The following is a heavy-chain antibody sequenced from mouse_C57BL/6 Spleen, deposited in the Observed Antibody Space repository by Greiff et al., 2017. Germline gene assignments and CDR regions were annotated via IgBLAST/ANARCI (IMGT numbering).Heavy chain of an antibody. CDR1: GFTFSDYG. Sequence: EVKLVESGGGLVKPGGSLKLSCAASGFTFSDYGMHWVRQAPEKGLEWVAYISSGSSTIYYADTVKGRFTISRDNAKNTLFLQMNSLRSEDTAMFYWACFRVGAMDYWGQGTSVTVSS. V-gene: IGHV5-17*01. J-gene: IGHJ4*01. CDR2: ISSGSSTI. D-gene: IGHD1-1*01. CDR3: ACFRVGAMDY.